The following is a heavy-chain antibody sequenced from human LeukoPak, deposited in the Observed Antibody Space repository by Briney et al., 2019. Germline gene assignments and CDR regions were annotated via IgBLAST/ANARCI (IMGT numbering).Heavy chain of an antibody. CDR3: ARTRGYSYGPGAFDI. Sequence: SGPTLVKPTQTLTLTCTFSGFSLNTRGMCVSWIRQPPGKALEWLARIDWDDDKHYSTSLKTRLTISKDTSKNQVVLTMTNMDPVDTATYYCARTRGYSYGPGAFDIWGQGTMVTVSS. CDR2: IDWDDDK. V-gene: IGHV2-70*11. CDR1: GFSLNTRGMC. D-gene: IGHD5-18*01. J-gene: IGHJ3*02.